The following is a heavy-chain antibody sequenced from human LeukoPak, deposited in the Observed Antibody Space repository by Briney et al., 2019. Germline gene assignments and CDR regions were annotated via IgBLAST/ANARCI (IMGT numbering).Heavy chain of an antibody. CDR2: INPNSGGT. D-gene: IGHD2-2*01. Sequence: ASVKVSCKASGYTFTGYYMHWVRQAPGQGLEWMGWINPNSGGTNYAQKFQGRVTMTRDTSISTAYMELSRLRSDDTAVYYCVRELLVVVPAALDYWGQGTLVTVSS. CDR1: GYTFTGYY. V-gene: IGHV1-2*02. CDR3: VRELLVVVPAALDY. J-gene: IGHJ4*02.